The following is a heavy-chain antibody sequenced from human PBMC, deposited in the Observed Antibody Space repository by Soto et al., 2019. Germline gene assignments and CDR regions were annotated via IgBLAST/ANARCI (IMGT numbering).Heavy chain of an antibody. CDR1: GGSISSGGYY. CDR3: ARSSQSTVNTFDY. D-gene: IGHD4-17*01. CDR2: IYYSGST. Sequence: SETLSLTCTVSGGSISSGGYYWSWIRQHPEKGLEWIGYIYYSGSTYYNPSLKSRVTISVDTSKNQFSLKLSSVTAADTAVYYCARSSQSTVNTFDYWGQGTLVTVSS. J-gene: IGHJ4*02. V-gene: IGHV4-31*03.